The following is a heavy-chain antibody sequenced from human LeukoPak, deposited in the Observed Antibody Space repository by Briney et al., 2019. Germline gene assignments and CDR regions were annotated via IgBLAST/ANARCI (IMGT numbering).Heavy chain of an antibody. V-gene: IGHV3-7*01. Sequence: GGSLRLSCVASGFTFSSSWMTWVRQAPGMGLERVANIKADGSGKYYVDSVGGRFSISRDNAKNSLYLELNSLRAEDTGVYFCARDRGWQQFDYWGQGTLVTVSS. CDR2: IKADGSGK. CDR1: GFTFSSSW. CDR3: ARDRGWQQFDY. D-gene: IGHD5-24*01. J-gene: IGHJ4*01.